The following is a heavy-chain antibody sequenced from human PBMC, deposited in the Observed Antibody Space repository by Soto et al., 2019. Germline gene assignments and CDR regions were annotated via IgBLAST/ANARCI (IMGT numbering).Heavy chain of an antibody. J-gene: IGHJ5*02. CDR3: ARGVRGSLNWFDP. V-gene: IGHV3-53*04. D-gene: IGHD6-13*01. CDR1: GFTVTGNY. CDR2: IYNGGST. Sequence: DVQVVESGGGLVQPGGSLRLSCAASGFTVTGNYMSWVRQAPGKGLEWVSVIYNGGSTYYADSVKGRFTISRHNSKNTRYLEMNSLRLEDTAVYYCARGVRGSLNWFDPWGLGTLVTVSS.